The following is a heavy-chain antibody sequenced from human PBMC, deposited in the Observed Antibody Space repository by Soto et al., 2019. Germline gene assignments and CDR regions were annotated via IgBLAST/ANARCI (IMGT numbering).Heavy chain of an antibody. J-gene: IGHJ4*02. CDR2: IIPLFGTA. CDR1: GVTFSSET. Sequence: QVQLVQSGADVKKPGSSVKVSCQASGVTFSSETLGWVRHAPGQGLEWVGGIIPLFGTASYAQKFQGRVTITADESTSTVYMELSSLRSDDTAVYFCATELGENPASPFDAWGQGTLVTVSS. CDR3: ATELGENPASPFDA. D-gene: IGHD3-10*01. V-gene: IGHV1-69*01.